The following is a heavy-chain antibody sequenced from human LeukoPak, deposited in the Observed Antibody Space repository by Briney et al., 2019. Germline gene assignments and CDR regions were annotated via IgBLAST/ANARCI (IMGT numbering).Heavy chain of an antibody. J-gene: IGHJ4*02. CDR3: ARPGSGAARPYQFDY. CDR1: GYTFTDYH. CDR2: VDPEDGET. Sequence: GASVKVSCKASGYTFTDYHMHWVQQAPGKGLEWMGRVDPEDGETIYAEKFQGRVTITADTSTDTAYMELRSLRSDDTAVYYCARPGSGAARPYQFDYWGQGTLVTVSS. V-gene: IGHV1-69-2*01. D-gene: IGHD6-6*01.